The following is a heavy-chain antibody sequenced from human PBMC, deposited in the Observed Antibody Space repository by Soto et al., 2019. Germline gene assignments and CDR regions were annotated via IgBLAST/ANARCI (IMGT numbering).Heavy chain of an antibody. J-gene: IGHJ4*02. Sequence: EVQLLESGGDLVQPGGSLRLSCAASGFTFSSYAMSWVRQAPGKGLEWVSAISGSGGSTYYADSVKGRFTISRDNSKNTLYLQMNSLRAEDTAVYYCAKGRSSSWYGIAVADGFDYWGQGTLVTVSS. CDR1: GFTFSSYA. CDR2: ISGSGGST. D-gene: IGHD6-19*01. V-gene: IGHV3-23*01. CDR3: AKGRSSSWYGIAVADGFDY.